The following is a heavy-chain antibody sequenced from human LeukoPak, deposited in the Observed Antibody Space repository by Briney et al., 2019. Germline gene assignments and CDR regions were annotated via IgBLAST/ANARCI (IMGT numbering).Heavy chain of an antibody. CDR3: ARASSFAP. J-gene: IGHJ5*02. CDR1: GFTVSTKY. CDR2: IYTGGST. Sequence: GGSLRLSCAASGFTVSTKYMNWVRQAPGKGLEWVSVIYTGGSTYYADSVKGRFTISRDNSKNTLYLQMNSRRAEDTAVYYCARASSFAPGGKGPLVTVSS. V-gene: IGHV3-53*01.